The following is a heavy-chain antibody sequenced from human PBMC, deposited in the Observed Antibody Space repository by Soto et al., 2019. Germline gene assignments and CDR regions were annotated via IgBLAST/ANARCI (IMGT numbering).Heavy chain of an antibody. CDR2: IYYSGST. CDR3: AGGCSGGSCHDNWFDP. D-gene: IGHD2-15*01. J-gene: IGHJ5*02. Sequence: QVQLQESGPGLVKPSETLSLTCTVSGGSISSYYWSWIRQPPGKGLEWSGYIYYSGSTNYNPSLKSRVTLSVDTSKNQFSLTLGSVTAADTAVYYCAGGCSGGSCHDNWFDPWGQGTLVTVSS. V-gene: IGHV4-59*01. CDR1: GGSISSYY.